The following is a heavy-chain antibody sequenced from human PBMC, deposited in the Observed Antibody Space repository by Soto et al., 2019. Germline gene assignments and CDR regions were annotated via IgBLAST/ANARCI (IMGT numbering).Heavy chain of an antibody. CDR2: IIPIFGTA. V-gene: IGHV1-69*12. Sequence: QVQLAQSGAEVKKPGSSVKVSCKASGGTFSSYAINWVRQAPGQGLEWMGGIIPIFGTADYAQKFQGRVTITADESTSTAYMELSSLRSEDTAVYYCARAVAGGVYYYYGMDVWGQGTTVTVSS. D-gene: IGHD6-19*01. J-gene: IGHJ6*02. CDR3: ARAVAGGVYYYYGMDV. CDR1: GGTFSSYA.